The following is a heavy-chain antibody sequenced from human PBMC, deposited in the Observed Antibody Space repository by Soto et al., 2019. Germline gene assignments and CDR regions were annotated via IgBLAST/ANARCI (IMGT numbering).Heavy chain of an antibody. CDR2: TYYRSKWYN. V-gene: IGHV6-1*01. Sequence: KQSQTLSLTCAISGDSVSSNSAAWNWIRQSPSRGLEWLGRTYYRSKWYNDYAVSVKSRITINPDTSKNQFSLQLNSVTPEDTAVYYCARGKLSSTSSLYYMDVWGKGTTVTVSS. J-gene: IGHJ6*03. D-gene: IGHD2-2*01. CDR3: ARGKLSSTSSLYYMDV. CDR1: GDSVSSNSAA.